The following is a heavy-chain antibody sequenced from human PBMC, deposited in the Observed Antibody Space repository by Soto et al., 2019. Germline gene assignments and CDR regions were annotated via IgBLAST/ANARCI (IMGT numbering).Heavy chain of an antibody. CDR3: ARVLYRNVIHA. V-gene: IGHV1-2*02. CDR1: GYIFSDYY. CDR2: IDPRNGGT. J-gene: IGHJ4*02. Sequence: QVQLVQSGSDVKKTGASFTVSCKASGYIFSDYYIHWVRQAPGQVLEWMGWIDPRNGGTKYAQKFQDRLTMTTDTSTSTAFLELRRLRLDDTAVFFCARVLYRNVIHAWGQGTLVTVSS. D-gene: IGHD5-18*01.